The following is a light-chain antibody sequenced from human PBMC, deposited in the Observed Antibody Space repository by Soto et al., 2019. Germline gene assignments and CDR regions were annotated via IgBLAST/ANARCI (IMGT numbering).Light chain of an antibody. J-gene: IGLJ1*01. CDR3: AAWDYSLYGRV. CDR1: RSNIGSNP. Sequence: QSVLTQPPSASGTPGQRVTISCSGSRSNIGSNPVNWYQQLPGTAPKLLIDSNNQRPSGVPDRFSGSSSGTSASLAISGLQSEDEADYYCAAWDYSLYGRVFGTGTKVTVL. V-gene: IGLV1-44*01. CDR2: SNN.